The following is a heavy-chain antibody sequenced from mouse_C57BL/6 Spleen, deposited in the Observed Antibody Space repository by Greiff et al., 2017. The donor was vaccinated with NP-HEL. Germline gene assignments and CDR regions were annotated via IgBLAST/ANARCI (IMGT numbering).Heavy chain of an antibody. D-gene: IGHD2-1*01. V-gene: IGHV1-15*01. J-gene: IGHJ2*01. CDR1: GYTFTDYE. CDR3: TSGGNYRRDD. CDR2: IDPETGGT. Sequence: VQLQQSGAELVRPGASVTLSCKASGYTFTDYEMHWVKQTPVHGLEWIGAIDPETGGTAYNQKFKGKAILTADKSSSTAYMELRSLTSEDSAVYYCTSGGNYRRDDWGKGTTLTVSS.